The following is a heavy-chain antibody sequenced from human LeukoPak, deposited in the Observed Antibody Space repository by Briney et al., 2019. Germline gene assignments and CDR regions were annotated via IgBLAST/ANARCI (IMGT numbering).Heavy chain of an antibody. CDR3: ARAGLSNHLLYYYYYMDV. V-gene: IGHV4-61*02. D-gene: IGHD1-14*01. CDR2: VYTSGST. Sequence: PSETLSLTCTVSGGSISSASYYWSWIRQPAGKGLEWIGRVYTSGSTNYNPSLKSRVTISVDTSKNQFSLKLSSVTAADTAVYYCARAGLSNHLLYYYYYMDVWGKGTTVTVSS. J-gene: IGHJ6*03. CDR1: GGSISSASYY.